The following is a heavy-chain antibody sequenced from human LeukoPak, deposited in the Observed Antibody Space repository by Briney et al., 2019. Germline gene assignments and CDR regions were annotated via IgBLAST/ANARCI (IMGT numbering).Heavy chain of an antibody. CDR3: ARGSQGITMVRGVIISPPYYYMDV. CDR2: ISSSGSTI. CDR1: GFTFSSYG. J-gene: IGHJ6*03. V-gene: IGHV3-48*04. D-gene: IGHD3-10*01. Sequence: GGSLRLSCAASGFTFSSYGMNWVRQAPGKGLEWVSYISSSGSTIYYADSVKGRFTISRDNAKNSLYLQMNSLRAEDTAVYYCARGSQGITMVRGVIISPPYYYMDVWGKGTTVTISS.